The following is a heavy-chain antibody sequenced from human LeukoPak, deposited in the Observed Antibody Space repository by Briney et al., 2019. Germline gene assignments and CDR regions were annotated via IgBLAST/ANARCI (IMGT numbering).Heavy chain of an antibody. CDR3: ARGAYSSSWNCEH. J-gene: IGHJ1*01. V-gene: IGHV3-21*01. CDR1: GFTFSSYT. Sequence: PGGSLRLSCAASGFTFSSYTMNWVRQAPGKGLEWVSSITSSGSYIYYADSVKGRSTISRDNAKNSLYLQMNSLRVEDTAVYYCARGAYSSSWNCEHWGQGTLVTVSS. CDR2: ITSSGSYI. D-gene: IGHD6-13*01.